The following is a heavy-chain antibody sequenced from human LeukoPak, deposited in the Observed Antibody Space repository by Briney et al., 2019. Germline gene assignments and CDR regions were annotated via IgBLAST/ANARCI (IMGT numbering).Heavy chain of an antibody. CDR2: IHYTGST. CDR1: GDSLSGYW. Sequence: SETLSLTCSVSGDSLSGYWWTWIRQPPGKGLEWIGIIHYTGSTNYNPSLKRRVTLSADTSKNQFSLKLTSVTAADTAVYYCTRRRYYDPLGLDFWGRGTLVTVSS. D-gene: IGHD3-22*01. J-gene: IGHJ4*02. CDR3: TRRRYYDPLGLDF. V-gene: IGHV4-59*12.